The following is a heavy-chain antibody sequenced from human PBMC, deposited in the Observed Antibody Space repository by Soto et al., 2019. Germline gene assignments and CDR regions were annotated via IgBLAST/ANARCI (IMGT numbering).Heavy chain of an antibody. J-gene: IGHJ4*02. V-gene: IGHV3-33*01. D-gene: IGHD5-18*01. CDR2: IWYDGSNK. Sequence: QVQLVESGGGVVQPGRSLRLSCAASGFTFSSYGMHWVRQAPGKGLEWVAVIWYDGSNKYYADSVKGRFTISRDNSKNTLYLQMNSLRAEDTAVYYCAREGAWIQFFDYWGQGTLVTVSS. CDR1: GFTFSSYG. CDR3: AREGAWIQFFDY.